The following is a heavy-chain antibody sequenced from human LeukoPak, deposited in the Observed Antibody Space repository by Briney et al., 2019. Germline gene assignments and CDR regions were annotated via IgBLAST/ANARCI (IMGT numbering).Heavy chain of an antibody. CDR1: GFTFSSYW. CDR3: ARGVYGDYEYNWFAP. J-gene: IGHJ5*02. V-gene: IGHV3-7*01. D-gene: IGHD4-17*01. Sequence: PGGSLRLSCAASGFTFSSYWMSWVRQAPGKGLEWVANIKQDGSEKYYVDSVKGRFTISRDNAENSLYLQMNSLRAEDTAVYYCARGVYGDYEYNWFAPWGRGTLVTVSS. CDR2: IKQDGSEK.